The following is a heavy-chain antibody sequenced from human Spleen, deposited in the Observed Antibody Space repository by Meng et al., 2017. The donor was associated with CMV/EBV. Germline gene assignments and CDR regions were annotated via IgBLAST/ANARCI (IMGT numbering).Heavy chain of an antibody. V-gene: IGHV3-20*04. J-gene: IGHJ4*02. CDR2: INWNGVSG. D-gene: IGHD1-7*01. CDR1: GFILDDFG. CDR3: ARDGTFDWNYEDY. Sequence: CAVSGFILDDFGLRWVRQAPGKGLEWVSGINWNGVSGGYADSVKGRFTISRDKAKNSLYLQMNSLRAEDTALYYCARDGTFDWNYEDYWGQGTLVTVSS.